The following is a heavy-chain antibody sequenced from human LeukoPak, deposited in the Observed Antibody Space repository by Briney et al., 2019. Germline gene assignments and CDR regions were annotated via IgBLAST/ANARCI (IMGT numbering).Heavy chain of an antibody. CDR2: SYTSGST. CDR3: ARSRVRVGSSHYYYGMDV. V-gene: IGHV4-4*07. J-gene: IGHJ6*02. CDR1: GGSISSYN. Sequence: SETLSLTCTVSGGSISSYNWSWIRQPAGKGLEWIGRSYTSGSTDYNPSLKSRVTMSVDTSKNHFSLKLSSVTAADTAVYYCARSRVRVGSSHYYYGMDVWGQGTTVTVSS. D-gene: IGHD3-22*01.